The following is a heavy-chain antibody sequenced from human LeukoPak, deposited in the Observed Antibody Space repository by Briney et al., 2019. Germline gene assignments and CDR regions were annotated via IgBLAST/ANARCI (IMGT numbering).Heavy chain of an antibody. V-gene: IGHV3-23*01. CDR2: ISGSGGST. CDR1: GFTFSSYA. J-gene: IGHJ4*02. Sequence: PGGFLRLSCAASGFTFSSYAMSWVRQAPGKGLEWVSAISGSGGSTYYADSVKGRFTISRDNSKNTLYQQMNSLRAEDTAVYYCARRITMIVVVTPFDYWGQGTLVTVSS. D-gene: IGHD3-22*01. CDR3: ARRITMIVVVTPFDY.